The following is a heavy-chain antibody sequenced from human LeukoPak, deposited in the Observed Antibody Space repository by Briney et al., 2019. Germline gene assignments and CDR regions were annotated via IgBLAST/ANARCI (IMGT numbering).Heavy chain of an antibody. D-gene: IGHD4-17*01. Sequence: SETLSLTCTVSGGSISSYYWSWIRQPPGKGLEWIGYIYYSGSTNYNPSLKSRVTISVDTSKNQFSLKLSSVTAADTAMYYCARGGDYDLPDAFDIWGQGTMVTVSS. J-gene: IGHJ3*02. V-gene: IGHV4-59*01. CDR2: IYYSGST. CDR1: GGSISSYY. CDR3: ARGGDYDLPDAFDI.